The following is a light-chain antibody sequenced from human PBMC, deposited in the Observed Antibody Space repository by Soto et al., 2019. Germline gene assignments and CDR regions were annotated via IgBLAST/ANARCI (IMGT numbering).Light chain of an antibody. CDR1: QSVSNNY. V-gene: IGKV3-20*01. Sequence: EVGLTQSPGTLSLSPGERATLSCRASQSVSNNYLAWYQQKPGQSPKLLIFASSDRATGIPDRFSGSGSGTYFTLTISSLEPEDFAVYYCQQYGSSPPYTFGQGTKLEIK. CDR2: ASS. CDR3: QQYGSSPPYT. J-gene: IGKJ2*01.